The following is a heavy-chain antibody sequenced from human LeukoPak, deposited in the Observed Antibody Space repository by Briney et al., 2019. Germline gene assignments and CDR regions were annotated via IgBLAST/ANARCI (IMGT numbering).Heavy chain of an antibody. V-gene: IGHV3-23*01. CDR3: AKKHAFCGGDCYGLFDY. D-gene: IGHD2-21*02. CDR2: LRGNSAGT. Sequence: PGGSLRLSCAASGFTFSSYAMSWVRQAPGKGLEWVSSLRGNSAGTHYANSVKGRFTISRDNSKNTLYLQMNSRRAEDTAVYYCAKKHAFCGGDCYGLFDYWGQGTLVTVSS. CDR1: GFTFSSYA. J-gene: IGHJ4*02.